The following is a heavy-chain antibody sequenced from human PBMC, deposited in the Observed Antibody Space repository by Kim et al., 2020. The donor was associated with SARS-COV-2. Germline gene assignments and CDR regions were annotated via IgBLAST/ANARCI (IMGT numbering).Heavy chain of an antibody. CDR2: IYSGGST. J-gene: IGHJ4*02. V-gene: IGHV3-53*01. CDR3: AISSGFYYFDY. CDR1: GFTVSSNY. Sequence: GGSLRLSCAASGFTVSSNYMSWVRQAPGKGLEWVSVIYSGGSTYYADSVKGRFTISRDNNKNTLYLQMNSLRAEDTAVYYCAISSGFYYFDYWGQGTLVTVSS. D-gene: IGHD6-19*01.